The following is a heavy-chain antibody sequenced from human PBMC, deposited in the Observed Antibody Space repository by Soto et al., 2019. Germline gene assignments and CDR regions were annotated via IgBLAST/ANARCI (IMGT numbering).Heavy chain of an antibody. CDR3: ARLRRGSYYYFYGLDV. CDR1: GYTLSELS. V-gene: IGHV1-24*01. Sequence: ASVKVSCKVSGYTLSELSMHWVRQAPGKGLEWMGGFDPEDGETMYAQKFQGRVTMTEDTSTDTAYMELSSLRSEDTAVYYCARLRRGSYYYFYGLDVWGQGTTVTVSS. D-gene: IGHD3-10*01. J-gene: IGHJ6*02. CDR2: FDPEDGET.